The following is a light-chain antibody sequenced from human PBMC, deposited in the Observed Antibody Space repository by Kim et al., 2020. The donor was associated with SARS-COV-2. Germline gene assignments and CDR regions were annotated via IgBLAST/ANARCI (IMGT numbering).Light chain of an antibody. CDR3: QAWDSSTVV. V-gene: IGLV3-1*01. CDR2: QDS. CDR1: KLGNKY. Sequence: VSPGQTASITCSGDKLGNKYACWYQKKPGQSPVLVIYQDSKRPSGIPERFSGSNSGNTATLTISGTQAMDEADYYCQAWDSSTVVFGGGTQLTVL. J-gene: IGLJ2*01.